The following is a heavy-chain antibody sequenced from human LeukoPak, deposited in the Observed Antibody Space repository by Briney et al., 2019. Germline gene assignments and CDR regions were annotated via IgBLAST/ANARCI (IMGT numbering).Heavy chain of an antibody. Sequence: SETLSLTCTVSGGSISSSSYYWGWIRQPPGKGLEWIGNIYYSGSTYYNPSLKSRVTISVDTSKNQFSLKLSSVTAADTAVYYCARDHREYSSSSGYYYYMDVWGKGTTVTVSS. CDR1: GGSISSSSYY. D-gene: IGHD6-6*01. J-gene: IGHJ6*03. V-gene: IGHV4-39*07. CDR2: IYYSGST. CDR3: ARDHREYSSSSGYYYYMDV.